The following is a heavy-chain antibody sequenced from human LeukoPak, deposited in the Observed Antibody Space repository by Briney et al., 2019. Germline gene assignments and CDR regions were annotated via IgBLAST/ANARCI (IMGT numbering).Heavy chain of an antibody. Sequence: ASVKVSCKASGYTFTGYYMHWVRQAPGQGLEWMGWINPNSGGTNYAQKFQGRVTMTRDTSISTAYMGLSRLRSDDTAVYYCARGNDDILTGFYSDYWGQGTLVTVSS. CDR1: GYTFTGYY. CDR3: ARGNDDILTGFYSDY. V-gene: IGHV1-2*02. J-gene: IGHJ4*02. D-gene: IGHD3-9*01. CDR2: INPNSGGT.